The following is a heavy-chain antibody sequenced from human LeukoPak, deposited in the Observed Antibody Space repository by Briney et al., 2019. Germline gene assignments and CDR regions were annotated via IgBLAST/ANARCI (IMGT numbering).Heavy chain of an antibody. CDR2: LSSSSSSI. J-gene: IGHJ6*02. CDR1: GFTFSSYS. CDR3: ASIATRDDYYYYGMDV. D-gene: IGHD5-24*01. Sequence: SGGSLRLSCAASGFTFSSYSMNWVRQAPGKGVEWVSSLSSSSSSIYYADSVKARFTISRDNAKNSLYLQMNSLRAEDTAVYYCASIATRDDYYYYGMDVWGQGTTVTVSS. V-gene: IGHV3-21*01.